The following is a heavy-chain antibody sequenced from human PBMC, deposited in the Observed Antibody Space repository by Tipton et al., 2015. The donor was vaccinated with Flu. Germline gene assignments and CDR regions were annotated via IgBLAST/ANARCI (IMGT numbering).Heavy chain of an antibody. CDR2: IYYSGST. D-gene: IGHD3-3*01. Sequence: TLSLTCTVSGGSISSYYWSWIRQPPGKGLEWIGYIYYSGSTNYNPSLKSRVTISVDTSKNQFSLKLSSVTAADTAVYYCAGVSRRVVTSTLYYFDYWGQGTLVTVSS. J-gene: IGHJ4*02. CDR1: GGSISSYY. CDR3: AGVSRRVVTSTLYYFDY. V-gene: IGHV4-59*01.